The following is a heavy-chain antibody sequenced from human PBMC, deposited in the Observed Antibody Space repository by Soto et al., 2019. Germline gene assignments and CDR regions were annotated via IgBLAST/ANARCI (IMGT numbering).Heavy chain of an antibody. CDR1: GFTFSSYW. CDR2: INSDGSST. Sequence: GAAPRLSCAASGFTFSSYWMHWVRQAPGKGLVWVSRINSDGSSTSYADSVKGRFTISRDNAKNTLYLQMNSLRAEDTAVYYCARDLGYCSSTSCYLSGYYYYYGMEVWRQGAMVTVSS. V-gene: IGHV3-74*01. J-gene: IGHJ6*02. D-gene: IGHD2-2*01. CDR3: ARDLGYCSSTSCYLSGYYYYYGMEV.